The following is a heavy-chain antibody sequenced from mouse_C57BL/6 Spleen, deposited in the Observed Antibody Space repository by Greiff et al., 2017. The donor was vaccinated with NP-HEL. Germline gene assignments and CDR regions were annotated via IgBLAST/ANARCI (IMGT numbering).Heavy chain of an antibody. V-gene: IGHV1-61*01. CDR1: GYTFTSYW. CDR2: IYPSDSET. J-gene: IGHJ2*01. CDR3: ARGGYGYFDY. Sequence: QVQLQQPGAELVRPGSSVKLSCKASGYTFTSYWMDWVKQRPGQGLEWIGNIYPSDSETHYNQKFKDKATLTVDISSSTAYMQLSSLTSEDSAVYYCARGGYGYFDYWGQGTTLTVSS. D-gene: IGHD2-10*02.